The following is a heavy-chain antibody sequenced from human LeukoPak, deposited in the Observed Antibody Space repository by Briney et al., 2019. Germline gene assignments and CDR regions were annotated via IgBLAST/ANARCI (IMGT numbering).Heavy chain of an antibody. CDR1: GGSFSGYY. CDR3: ARGRDYGSGSDY. Sequence: SETLSLTCAVYGGSFSGYYWNWIRQPPGKGLGWIGYIYYSGSTYYNPSLKSRVTISVDTSKNQFSLKLSSVTAADTAVYYCARGRDYGSGSDYWGQGTLVTVSS. D-gene: IGHD3-10*01. J-gene: IGHJ4*02. CDR2: IYYSGST. V-gene: IGHV4-30-4*08.